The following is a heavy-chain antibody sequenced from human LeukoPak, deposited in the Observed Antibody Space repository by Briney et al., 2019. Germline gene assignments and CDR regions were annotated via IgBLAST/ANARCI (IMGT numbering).Heavy chain of an antibody. D-gene: IGHD5-18*01. Sequence: ASVKVSCKASGYTFTSYGISWVRQAPGQGLEWMGWISAYNGNTNYAQKLQGRVTMTTDTSTSTAYMELRSLRSDDTAVYYCARDGYSYGTPQMAWYFDLWGRGTLVTVSS. CDR1: GYTFTSYG. CDR3: ARDGYSYGTPQMAWYFDL. V-gene: IGHV1-18*01. J-gene: IGHJ2*01. CDR2: ISAYNGNT.